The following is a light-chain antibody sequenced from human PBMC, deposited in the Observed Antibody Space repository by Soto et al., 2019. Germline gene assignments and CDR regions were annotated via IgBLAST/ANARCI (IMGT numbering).Light chain of an antibody. CDR2: GAS. J-gene: IGKJ5*01. V-gene: IGKV3-15*01. CDR3: QQYNTWPPIT. Sequence: EIVLTQSPGTLSLSPGERSTLSFRASQSVSSSYLAWYQQKPGQAPRLLIYGASTRVTGIPARFSGSGSGTEFTLTISSLQSEDFAVYYCQQYNTWPPITCGQGTRLEI. CDR1: QSVSSSY.